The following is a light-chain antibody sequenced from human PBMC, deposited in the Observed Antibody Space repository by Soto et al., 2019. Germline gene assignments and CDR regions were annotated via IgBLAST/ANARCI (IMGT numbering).Light chain of an antibody. CDR3: QVEIT. Sequence: EIVTTQSPATLSVSPGERATLSCRASQSVTSYLAWYQQKPGQAPRLLIYDASNRATGIPARFSGSGSATDFTLTISSLEPEDFAVYYCQVEITFGQGTRLEIK. CDR1: QSVTSY. V-gene: IGKV3-11*01. CDR2: DAS. J-gene: IGKJ5*01.